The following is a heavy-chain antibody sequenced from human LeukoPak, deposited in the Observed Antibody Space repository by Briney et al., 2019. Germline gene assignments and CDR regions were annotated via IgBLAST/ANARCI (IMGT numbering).Heavy chain of an antibody. D-gene: IGHD3-9*01. Sequence: SETLSLTCTVSGGSISSGGYYWSWIRQHPGKGLEWIGYIYYSGSTYYNPSLKSRVTISVDTSKNQFSLKLSSVTAADTAVYYCAGESFDRRYNWFDPWGQGTLVTVSS. CDR1: GGSISSGGYY. CDR2: IYYSGST. CDR3: AGESFDRRYNWFDP. J-gene: IGHJ5*02. V-gene: IGHV4-31*03.